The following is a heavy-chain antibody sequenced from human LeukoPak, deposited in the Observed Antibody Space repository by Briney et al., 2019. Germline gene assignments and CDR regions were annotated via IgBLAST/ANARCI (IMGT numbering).Heavy chain of an antibody. CDR2: ISQSGIT. CDR1: GGSISSSGYY. Sequence: WETLSLTCTVSGGSISSSGYYWDWIRQPPGKGLEWIGSISQSGITYYNPPLKRRVPICVDTSKSKFSLKLNSVTAADTAVYYCARRRVVARGYFDYWGQGVLVTVSS. D-gene: IGHD2-15*01. CDR3: ARRRVVARGYFDY. V-gene: IGHV4-39*01. J-gene: IGHJ4*02.